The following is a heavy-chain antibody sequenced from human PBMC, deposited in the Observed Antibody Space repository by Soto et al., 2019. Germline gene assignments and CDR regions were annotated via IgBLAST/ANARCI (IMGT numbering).Heavy chain of an antibody. CDR3: GTGNAFDI. J-gene: IGHJ3*02. CDR2: IKRKIDGGTT. CDR1: GFTFSNYY. Sequence: EVQLVESGGGLVQPGGSLILSCAASGFTFSNYYMSWVRQAPGKGLEWIGRIKRKIDGGTTDYAAPVKGRFIISRDDSEGILYLQMNSLNTEDTAMYYCGTGNAFDILGQGTMVTVSS. V-gene: IGHV3-15*01. D-gene: IGHD7-27*01.